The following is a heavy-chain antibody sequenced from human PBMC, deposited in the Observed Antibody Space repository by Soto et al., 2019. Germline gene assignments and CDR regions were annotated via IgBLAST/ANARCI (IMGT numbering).Heavy chain of an antibody. Sequence: ASVKVSCKASGGTFSSYAISWVRQAPGQGHEWMGGIIPIFGTANYAQKFQGRVTITADESTSTAYMELSSLRSEDTAVYYCARVGVTIFGVVSPYYYGMDVWGQGTTVTVSS. CDR3: ARVGVTIFGVVSPYYYGMDV. V-gene: IGHV1-69*13. J-gene: IGHJ6*02. D-gene: IGHD3-3*01. CDR1: GGTFSSYA. CDR2: IIPIFGTA.